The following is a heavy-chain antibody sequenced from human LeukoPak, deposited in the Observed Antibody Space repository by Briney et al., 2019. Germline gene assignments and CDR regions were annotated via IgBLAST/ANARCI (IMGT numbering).Heavy chain of an antibody. V-gene: IGHV3-23*01. CDR3: AKTNGNHLEAFDI. CDR1: GFTLSSYA. CDR2: ISGSGGNT. D-gene: IGHD1-14*01. Sequence: GGSLRLSCAASGFTLSSYAMNWVRQAPGKGLEWVSCISGSGGNTYYADSVKGRFTISRDNSKNTLYLQMNSLTAEDTAGYYCAKTNGNHLEAFDIWGQGTMVTVSS. J-gene: IGHJ3*02.